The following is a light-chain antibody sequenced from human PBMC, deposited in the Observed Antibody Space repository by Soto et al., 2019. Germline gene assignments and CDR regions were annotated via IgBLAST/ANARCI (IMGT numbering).Light chain of an antibody. Sequence: QSALTQPPSASGSPGQSVTISCTGTSSDVGGYNSVSWCQQYPGKAPKLMIYEVSKRPSGVPDRFSGSKSGNTASLTVSGLQAEDEADYYCSSYAGSNKGAVFGGRTKLTVL. CDR3: SSYAGSNKGAV. CDR2: EVS. V-gene: IGLV2-8*01. CDR1: SSDVGGYNS. J-gene: IGLJ2*01.